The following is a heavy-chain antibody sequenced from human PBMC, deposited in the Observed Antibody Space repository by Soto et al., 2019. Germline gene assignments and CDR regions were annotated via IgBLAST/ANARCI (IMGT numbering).Heavy chain of an antibody. J-gene: IGHJ4*02. CDR1: GGSISSGGYS. CDR3: ASSYYGSGSYYDY. D-gene: IGHD3-10*01. V-gene: IGHV4-30-2*01. Sequence: QLQLQESGSGLVKPSQTLSLTCAVSGGSISSGGYSWSWIRQPPGKGLEWIGYIYHSGSTYYNPSLKSRVTLSVDRSKNQFSLKLSSVTAADTAVYYCASSYYGSGSYYDYWGQGTLVTVSS. CDR2: IYHSGST.